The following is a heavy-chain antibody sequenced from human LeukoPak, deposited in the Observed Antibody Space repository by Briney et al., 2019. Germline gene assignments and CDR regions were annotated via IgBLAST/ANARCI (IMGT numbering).Heavy chain of an antibody. Sequence: SETLSLTCTVSGYSISSGYYWGWIRQPPGKGLEWIGSIYHSGSTYYNPSLKSRVTISVDTSKNQFSLKLSSVTAADTAVYYCTRANGYGLIDYWGQGTLVTVSS. CDR1: GYSISSGYY. CDR3: TRANGYGLIDY. J-gene: IGHJ4*02. D-gene: IGHD3-16*01. V-gene: IGHV4-38-2*02. CDR2: IYHSGST.